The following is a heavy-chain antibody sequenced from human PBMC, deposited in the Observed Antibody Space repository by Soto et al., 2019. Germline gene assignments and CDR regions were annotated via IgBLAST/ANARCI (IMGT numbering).Heavy chain of an antibody. J-gene: IGHJ5*02. D-gene: IGHD4-17*01. CDR3: AKDVTAVITFDP. CDR2: ISYDGSNK. V-gene: IGHV3-30*18. Sequence: QVQLVESGGGVVQPGSSLRLSCAASGFTFSSYGMHWVRQAPGKGLEWVAVISYDGSNKYYADSVKGRFTISRDNSKNTLYLQMNSLRAEDTAVYYCAKDVTAVITFDPWGQGTLVTVSS. CDR1: GFTFSSYG.